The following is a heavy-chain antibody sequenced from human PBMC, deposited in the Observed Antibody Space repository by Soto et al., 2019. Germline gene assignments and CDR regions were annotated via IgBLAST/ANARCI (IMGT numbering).Heavy chain of an antibody. CDR1: GFTFSDYY. D-gene: IGHD4-17*01. CDR2: ISSSGSTI. V-gene: IGHV3-11*01. Sequence: QVQLVESGGGLVKPGGSLRLSCAASGFTFSDYYMSWIRQAPGKGLAWVSYISSSGSTIYYADSVKGRFTISRDNAKTSLCLQMNSLRAEDTAVYYCARVRARDYGDDALDWGQGTLVTVSS. CDR3: ARVRARDYGDDALD. J-gene: IGHJ4*02.